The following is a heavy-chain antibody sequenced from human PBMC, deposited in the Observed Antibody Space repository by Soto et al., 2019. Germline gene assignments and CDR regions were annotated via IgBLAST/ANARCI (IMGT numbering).Heavy chain of an antibody. CDR1: GGSVSSGYYS. J-gene: IGHJ4*02. Sequence: SETLSLTCSVSGGSVSSGYYSWNWIRQPPGKGLEWIGYINYSGVTHYNPSLKSRVTISVDTSKNHFSLKVDSVTAADTALYYCERGSPEGPISPSDYCGQGTLVTVSA. CDR3: ERGSPEGPISPSDY. V-gene: IGHV4-61*03. CDR2: INYSGVT. D-gene: IGHD1-26*01.